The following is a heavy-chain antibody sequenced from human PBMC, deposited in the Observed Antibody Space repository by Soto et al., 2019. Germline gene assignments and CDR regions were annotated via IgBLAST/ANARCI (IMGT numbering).Heavy chain of an antibody. CDR2: ISSSSSTI. CDR1: GFTFSSYS. J-gene: IGHJ3*02. V-gene: IGHV3-48*02. CDR3: AGSSGSYLKAFDI. Sequence: GGSLRLSCAASGFTFSSYSMNWVRQAPGKGLEWVSYISSSSSTIYYADSVKGRFTISRDNAKNSLYLQMNSLRDEDTAVYYWAGSSGSYLKAFDIWGQGTMVTVSS. D-gene: IGHD1-26*01.